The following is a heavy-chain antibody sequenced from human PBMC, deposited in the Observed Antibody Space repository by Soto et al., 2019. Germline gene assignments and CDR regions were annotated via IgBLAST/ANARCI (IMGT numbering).Heavy chain of an antibody. J-gene: IGHJ4*02. V-gene: IGHV1-3*01. CDR2: INAGNGNT. D-gene: IGHD2-15*01. CDR1: GYTFTSYA. Sequence: GASVKVSCKASGYTFTSYAMHWVRQAPGQRLEWMGWINAGNGNTKYSQKFQGRVTITRDTSASTAYMELSSLRSEDTAVYYCAREETVADIVVVVAATSLFDYWGQGTLVTVSS. CDR3: AREETVADIVVVVAATSLFDY.